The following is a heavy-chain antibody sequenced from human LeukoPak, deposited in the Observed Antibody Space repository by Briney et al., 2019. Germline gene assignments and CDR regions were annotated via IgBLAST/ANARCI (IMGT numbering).Heavy chain of an antibody. CDR3: ARGGDSSGYHDY. J-gene: IGHJ4*02. Sequence: SETLSLTCAVYGGSFSGYYWSWIRQPPGKGLEWIGEINHSESTNYNPSLKSRVTISVDTSKNQFSLKLSSVTAADTAVYYCARGGDSSGYHDYWGQGTLVTVSS. V-gene: IGHV4-34*01. CDR1: GGSFSGYY. CDR2: INHSEST. D-gene: IGHD3-22*01.